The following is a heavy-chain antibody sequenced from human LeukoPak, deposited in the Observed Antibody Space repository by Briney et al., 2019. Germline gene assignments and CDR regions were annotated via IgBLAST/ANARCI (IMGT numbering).Heavy chain of an antibody. CDR2: IYYSGST. Sequence: SETLSLTCTVSGGSISSYYWSWIRQPPGKGLEWIGYIYYSGSTYYNPSLKSRVTISVDTSKNQFSLKLSSVTAADTAVYYCARPTTMGPGWFDPWGQGTLVTVSS. J-gene: IGHJ5*02. V-gene: IGHV4-59*04. D-gene: IGHD3-10*01. CDR3: ARPTTMGPGWFDP. CDR1: GGSISSYY.